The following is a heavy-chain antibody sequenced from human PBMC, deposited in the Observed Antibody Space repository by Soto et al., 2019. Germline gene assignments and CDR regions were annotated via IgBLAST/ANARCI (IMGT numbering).Heavy chain of an antibody. J-gene: IGHJ5*02. D-gene: IGHD6-6*01. CDR1: GGSVSGGSYY. V-gene: IGHV4-61*01. CDR3: ARVYSSSGGGWFDP. Sequence: SETLSLTCTVSGGSVSGGSYYWSWIRQPPGKGLEWIGYIYYSGGTNYNPSLKSRVTISVDTSKNQFSLKLSSVTAADTAVYYCARVYSSSGGGWFDPWGQGTLVTVSS. CDR2: IYYSGGT.